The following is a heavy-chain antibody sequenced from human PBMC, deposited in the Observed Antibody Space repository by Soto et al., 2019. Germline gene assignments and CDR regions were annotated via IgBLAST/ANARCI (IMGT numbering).Heavy chain of an antibody. Sequence: SETLSLTCTVSGGSISSSSYYWGWIRQPPGKGLELIGIMYYSGSTYYNPSLKSRLTISVDTSKNQFTLKLISVTAADTAVYYCAVVDSTGNWFDPWGEGALVTVSS. CDR3: AVVDSTGNWFDP. J-gene: IGHJ5*02. V-gene: IGHV4-39*01. D-gene: IGHD6-25*01. CDR1: GGSISSSSYY. CDR2: MYYSGST.